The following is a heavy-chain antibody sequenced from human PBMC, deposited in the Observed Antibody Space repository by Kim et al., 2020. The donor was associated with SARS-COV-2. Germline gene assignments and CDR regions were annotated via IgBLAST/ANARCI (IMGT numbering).Heavy chain of an antibody. J-gene: IGHJ4*02. D-gene: IGHD3-22*01. CDR2: ISYDGSNK. CDR1: GFTFSSYG. V-gene: IGHV3-30*18. CDR3: AKVGNYYYDSSGPFDY. Sequence: GGSLRLSCAASGFTFSSYGMHWVRQAPGKGLEWVAVISYDGSNKYYADSVKGRFTISRDNSKNTLYLQMNSLRAEDTAVYYCAKVGNYYYDSSGPFDYWGQGTLVTVSS.